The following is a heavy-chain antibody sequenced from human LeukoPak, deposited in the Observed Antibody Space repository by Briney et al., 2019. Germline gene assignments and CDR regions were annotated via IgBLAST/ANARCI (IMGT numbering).Heavy chain of an antibody. Sequence: GASVTVSCKPSGYTLITHDINGVRQAPRQGLEWMGWMSPNTGATSYAQQFRDWVTMGCNTSDSPAYLALARPAFADSAVYFCVRCLLYPPDFWGQGTLVTVSS. CDR1: GYTLITHD. V-gene: IGHV1-2*04. D-gene: IGHD2-2*01. J-gene: IGHJ4*02. CDR3: VRCLLYPPDF. CDR2: MSPNTGAT.